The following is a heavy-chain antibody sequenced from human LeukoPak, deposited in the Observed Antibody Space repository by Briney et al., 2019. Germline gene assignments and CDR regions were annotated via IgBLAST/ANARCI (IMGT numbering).Heavy chain of an antibody. Sequence: GGSLRLSCAASGFTFSSYAMHWVRQAPGKGLEWVAVISYDGSNKYYADSVKGRFTISRDNSKNTLYLQMNSLRAEDTAVYYCARDVGFDYWGQGTLVTVSS. CDR3: ARDVGFDY. CDR2: ISYDGSNK. J-gene: IGHJ4*02. V-gene: IGHV3-30-3*01. CDR1: GFTFSSYA.